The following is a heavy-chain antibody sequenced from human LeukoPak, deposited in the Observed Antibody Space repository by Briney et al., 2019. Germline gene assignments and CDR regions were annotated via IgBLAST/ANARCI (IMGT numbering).Heavy chain of an antibody. CDR2: IYSGGST. V-gene: IGHV3-53*01. J-gene: IGHJ4*02. CDR1: GFTVNSNY. D-gene: IGHD3-9*01. CDR3: AKFDDMGY. Sequence: GGSLRLSCAASGFTVNSNYMSWVRQAPGKGLEWFSIIYSGGSTYYADSVKGRFTISRDNSKNTLYLQMNSLRAEDTAVYYCAKFDDMGYWGQGTLVTVSS.